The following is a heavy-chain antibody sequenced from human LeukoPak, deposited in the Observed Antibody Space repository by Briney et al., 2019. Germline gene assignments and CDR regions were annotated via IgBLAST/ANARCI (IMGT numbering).Heavy chain of an antibody. CDR3: ARGDGYNSFDY. Sequence: GESLKISCQGSGYTFTSYWIGWARQLPGKGLEWMGIIYPGDSDTRYSPSFQGQVTISADKSISTAYLQWSSLKASDTAMYYCARGDGYNSFDYWGQGSLVTVSS. V-gene: IGHV5-51*01. CDR1: GYTFTSYW. CDR2: IYPGDSDT. D-gene: IGHD5-24*01. J-gene: IGHJ4*02.